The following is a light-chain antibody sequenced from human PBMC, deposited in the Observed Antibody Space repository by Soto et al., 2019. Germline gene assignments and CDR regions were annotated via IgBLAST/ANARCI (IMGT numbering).Light chain of an antibody. J-gene: IGKJ1*01. Sequence: EIVMTQSPVTLSLSPGERATLSCRASQSVSSNLAWYQQKPGQAPRLLIYGASTRATGIPARFSGSGSGTDFTLTINTLHPEDFATYYCLQVYSFPRTFGQGTKVDIK. CDR2: GAS. V-gene: IGKV3-15*01. CDR3: LQVYSFPRT. CDR1: QSVSSN.